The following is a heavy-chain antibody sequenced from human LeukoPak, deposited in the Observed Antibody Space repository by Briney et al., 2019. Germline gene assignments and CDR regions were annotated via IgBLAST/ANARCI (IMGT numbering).Heavy chain of an antibody. Sequence: GGSLRLSCAASGFTFSSYGMHWVRQAPGKGLEWVAVISYDGSNKYYADSVKGRFTISRGNSKNTLYLQMNSLRAEDTAVYYCAKGGIWLRTSRYYFDYWGQGTLVTVSS. J-gene: IGHJ4*02. CDR1: GFTFSSYG. CDR2: ISYDGSNK. D-gene: IGHD5-12*01. CDR3: AKGGIWLRTSRYYFDY. V-gene: IGHV3-30*18.